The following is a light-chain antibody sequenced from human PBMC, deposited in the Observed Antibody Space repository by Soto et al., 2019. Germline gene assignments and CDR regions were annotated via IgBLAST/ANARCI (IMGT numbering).Light chain of an antibody. CDR3: QHRINWPT. V-gene: IGKV3-11*01. J-gene: IGKJ5*01. CDR2: DAS. CDR1: QSISSY. Sequence: EIVLTQSLATLSLSPGERATLSCRANQSISSYLAWYQQKPGQAPRLLIFDASNRATGIPARFSGSGSGTDFPLTINSLEPEDFALYCCQHRINWPTFGQGTRLEIK.